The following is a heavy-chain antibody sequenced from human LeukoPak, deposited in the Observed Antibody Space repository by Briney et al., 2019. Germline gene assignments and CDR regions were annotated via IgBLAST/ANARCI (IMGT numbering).Heavy chain of an antibody. Sequence: GRSLRLSCAASGFTFSSYDIHWVRQAPGKGLEWVAVIWYDGSNKYFADSVKGRFTISRDNSENTLYLQMNSLRAEDTAVYYCARELGTPEYFDYWGQGTLVTVSS. D-gene: IGHD1-14*01. CDR1: GFTFSSYD. CDR3: ARELGTPEYFDY. CDR2: IWYDGSNK. V-gene: IGHV3-33*01. J-gene: IGHJ4*02.